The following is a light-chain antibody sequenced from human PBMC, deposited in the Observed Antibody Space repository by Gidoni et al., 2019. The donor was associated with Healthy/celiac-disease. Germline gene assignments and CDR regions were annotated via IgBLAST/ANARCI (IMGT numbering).Light chain of an antibody. Sequence: EIVLTQDPGTLSLSPGERATLSCRASQSVSSSYLAWYQQKPGQAPRLLIYGASSRATGSPDRFSGSGSGTDFTLTISRLEPEDFAVYYCQQYGSSPFTFGPGTKVEIK. CDR3: QQYGSSPFT. CDR2: GAS. CDR1: QSVSSSY. J-gene: IGKJ3*01. V-gene: IGKV3-20*01.